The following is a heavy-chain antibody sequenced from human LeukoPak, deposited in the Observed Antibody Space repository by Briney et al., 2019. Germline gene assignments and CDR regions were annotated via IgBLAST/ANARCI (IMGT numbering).Heavy chain of an antibody. V-gene: IGHV3-48*01. CDR1: GLTLSRYS. CDR3: AREGQVVPAANDAFDI. J-gene: IGHJ3*02. D-gene: IGHD2-2*01. Sequence: GGSLRLSCAASGLTLSRYSMHWVRQAPGKGLEWVSYISVTSSSITYADSVKGRFTISRDNAKNSLYLHMNSLRADDTAVYYCAREGQVVPAANDAFDIWGQGTMVTVSS. CDR2: ISVTSSSI.